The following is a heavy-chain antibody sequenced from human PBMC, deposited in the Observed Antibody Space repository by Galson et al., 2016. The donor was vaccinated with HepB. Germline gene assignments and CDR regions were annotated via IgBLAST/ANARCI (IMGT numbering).Heavy chain of an antibody. CDR2: INQDGNGR. Sequence: SLRLSCAASGFVFSAYWLSWVRQSPGKGLEWVASINQDGNGRYYVDSAKGRFIISRDNARTSLSLQMHSQRVDDTSIYYCVSGYTSGIWGPGTMVIVSS. V-gene: IGHV3-7*01. CDR3: VSGYTSGI. CDR1: GFVFSAYW. J-gene: IGHJ3*02. D-gene: IGHD6-25*01.